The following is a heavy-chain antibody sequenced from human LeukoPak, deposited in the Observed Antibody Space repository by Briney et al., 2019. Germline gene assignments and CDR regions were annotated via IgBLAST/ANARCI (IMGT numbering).Heavy chain of an antibody. CDR2: VYHSGST. V-gene: IGHV4-59*01. CDR1: GGSIRSDY. D-gene: IGHD4-23*01. CDR3: ARVRIDYGGALDI. J-gene: IGHJ3*02. Sequence: SETLSLTCAVSGGSIRSDYWSWSRQPPGEGLEWMGFVYHSGSTHYNPSLKSRVTISVDTSKNQFSLKLNSVTAADTAVYYCARVRIDYGGALDIWGQGTMVTVSS.